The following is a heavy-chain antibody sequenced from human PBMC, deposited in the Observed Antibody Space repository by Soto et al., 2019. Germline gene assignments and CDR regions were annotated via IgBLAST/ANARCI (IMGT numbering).Heavy chain of an antibody. CDR2: IKQDGSEK. J-gene: IGHJ3*02. D-gene: IGHD7-27*01. CDR3: ARVDDSGWGKAFDI. Sequence: GESLKISCAASGFTFSSYWMSWVRQAPGKGLEWVANIKQDGSEKYYVDSVKGRFTISRDNAKNSLYLQMNSLRAEDTAVYYCARVDDSGWGKAFDIWGQGTMVTVSS. CDR1: GFTFSSYW. V-gene: IGHV3-7*01.